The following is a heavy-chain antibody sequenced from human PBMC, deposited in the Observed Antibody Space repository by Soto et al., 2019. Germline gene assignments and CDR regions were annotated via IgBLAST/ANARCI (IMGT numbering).Heavy chain of an antibody. CDR3: ARETDYGSGSYYNWFDP. Sequence: GGSLRLSCAASGFTFSSYWMHWVRQAPGKGLVWVSRINSDGSSTSYADSVKDRFTISRDNAKNTLYLQMNSLRAEDTAVYYCARETDYGSGSYYNWFDPWGQGTLVTVSS. D-gene: IGHD3-10*01. CDR2: INSDGSST. CDR1: GFTFSSYW. V-gene: IGHV3-74*01. J-gene: IGHJ5*02.